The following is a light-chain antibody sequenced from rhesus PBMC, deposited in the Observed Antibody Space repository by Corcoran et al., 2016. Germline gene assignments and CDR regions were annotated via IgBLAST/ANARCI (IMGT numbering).Light chain of an antibody. J-gene: IGKJ4*01. CDR3: LQYSSSPLT. CDR2: KAS. Sequence: DIQMTQSPSSLSASVGDTVTITCRASQSISSWLDWYQQKPGKAPKLLIYKASSLQSGVPSRFSGSGSGNVFTLTISSLQPEDFATYYCLQYSSSPLTFGGGTKVEIK. CDR1: QSISSW. V-gene: IGKV1-22*01.